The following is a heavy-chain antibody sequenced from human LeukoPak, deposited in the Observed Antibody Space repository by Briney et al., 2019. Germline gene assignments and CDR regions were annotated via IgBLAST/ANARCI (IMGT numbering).Heavy chain of an antibody. CDR2: IYSSGST. V-gene: IGHV4-59*12. Sequence: SETLSLTCTVSGGSISGYYWTWIRQPPGKGLEWIGYIYSSGSTNYNPSLKSRVTISVDTSKNQFSLKLSSVTAADTAVYYCARARTNLDYWGQGTLVTVSS. CDR1: GGSISGYY. CDR3: ARARTNLDY. J-gene: IGHJ4*02. D-gene: IGHD1/OR15-1a*01.